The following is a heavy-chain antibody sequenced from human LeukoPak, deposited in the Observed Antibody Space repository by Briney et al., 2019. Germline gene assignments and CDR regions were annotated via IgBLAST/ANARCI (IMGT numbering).Heavy chain of an antibody. D-gene: IGHD6-13*01. CDR1: GLTYRSYG. V-gene: IGHV3-21*01. CDR3: AKFIAAPFYFDD. CDR2: ISSSSSYI. J-gene: IGHJ4*02. Sequence: PGGSLTLFCAASGLTYRSYGMNWVPQAPGKGPEGVSSISSSSSYIYYADSVKGRFTISRDNAKNSLYLQMNSLRAEDTAVYYCAKFIAAPFYFDDWGQGTLVTVSS.